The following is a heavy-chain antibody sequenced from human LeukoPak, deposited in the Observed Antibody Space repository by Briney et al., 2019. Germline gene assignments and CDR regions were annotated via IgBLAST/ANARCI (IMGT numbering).Heavy chain of an antibody. Sequence: GGSLRLSCAASGFTFSSYGMHWVRQAPGKGLEWVAVISYDGSNKYYADSVKGRFTISRDNSKNTLYLQMNSLRAEDAAMYYCAKEKHHFDSSGYQHVEYNFDYWGQGTLVTVSS. CDR2: ISYDGSNK. J-gene: IGHJ4*02. CDR1: GFTFSSYG. CDR3: AKEKHHFDSSGYQHVEYNFDY. D-gene: IGHD3-22*01. V-gene: IGHV3-30*18.